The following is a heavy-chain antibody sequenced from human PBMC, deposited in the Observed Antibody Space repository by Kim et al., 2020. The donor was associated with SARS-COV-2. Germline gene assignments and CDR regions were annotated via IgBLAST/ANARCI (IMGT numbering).Heavy chain of an antibody. CDR3: ALATTRGQIDY. V-gene: IGHV3-74*01. D-gene: IGHD2-15*01. Sequence: GGSLRLSCAASGFTFSTYWMHWVRQAPGEGLVWVSHINRDGTTTNYADSVKGRFTISRDNAKNTLFLQVNSLRAEDTAVYYCALATTRGQIDYWGQGTLV. J-gene: IGHJ4*02. CDR1: GFTFSTYW. CDR2: INRDGTTT.